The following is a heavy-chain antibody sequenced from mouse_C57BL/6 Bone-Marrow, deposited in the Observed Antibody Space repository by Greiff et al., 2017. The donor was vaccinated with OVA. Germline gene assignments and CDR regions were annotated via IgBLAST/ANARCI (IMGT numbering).Heavy chain of an antibody. J-gene: IGHJ2*01. CDR2: IYPRSGNP. D-gene: IGHD1-1*01. Sequence: VKLQESGAELARPGASVKLSCKASGYTFTSSGISWVKQRTGQGLEWIGEIYPRSGNPYYNEKFKGKATLTADQSSSPAYMELRSLTSEDSAVYFCARLRTTVVGGYYFDYWGQGTTLTVSS. V-gene: IGHV1-81*01. CDR3: ARLRTTVVGGYYFDY. CDR1: GYTFTSSG.